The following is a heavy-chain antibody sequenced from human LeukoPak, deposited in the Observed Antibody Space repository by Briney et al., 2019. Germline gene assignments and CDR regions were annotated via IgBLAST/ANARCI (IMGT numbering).Heavy chain of an antibody. CDR3: ARSTRRDTEVALAEYFQH. CDR1: GGSISSGGYY. CDR2: IYYSGST. D-gene: IGHD5-18*01. J-gene: IGHJ1*01. Sequence: PSQTLSLTCTVSGGSISSGGYYWSWIRQHPGKGLEWIGYIYYSGSTYYNPSLKSRVTISVDTSKNQFSLKLSSVTAADTAVYYCARSTRRDTEVALAEYFQHWGQGTLVTVSS. V-gene: IGHV4-31*03.